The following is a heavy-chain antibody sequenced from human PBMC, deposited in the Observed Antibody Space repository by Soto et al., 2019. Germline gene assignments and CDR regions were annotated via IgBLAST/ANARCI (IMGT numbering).Heavy chain of an antibody. J-gene: IGHJ4*02. CDR2: IYHTGST. CDR3: ARGTRGRSSSWSDY. CDR1: GGSFSGYY. V-gene: IGHV4-34*01. Sequence: QVQLQQWGAGLLKPSETLSLTCAVYGGSFSGYYWSWIRQPPGKGLERIGDIYHTGSTNYTPSLKSRVAISVDTPKNQFSLQLTSVTAADTAVYYCARGTRGRSSSWSDYWGQGTLVTVSS. D-gene: IGHD6-13*01.